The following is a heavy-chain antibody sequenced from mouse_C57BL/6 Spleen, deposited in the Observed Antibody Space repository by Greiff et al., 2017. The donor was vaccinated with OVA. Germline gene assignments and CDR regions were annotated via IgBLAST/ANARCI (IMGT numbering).Heavy chain of an antibody. CDR2: IDPETGGT. CDR3: TRSHYYGSSYELDY. D-gene: IGHD1-1*01. J-gene: IGHJ2*01. V-gene: IGHV1-15*01. CDR1: GYTFTDYE. Sequence: VQLQQSGAELVRPGASVTLSCKASGYTFTDYEMHWVKQTPVHGLEWIGAIDPETGGTAYNQKFKGKAILTADKSSSTAYMELRSLTSEDSAVYYCTRSHYYGSSYELDYWGQGTTLTVSS.